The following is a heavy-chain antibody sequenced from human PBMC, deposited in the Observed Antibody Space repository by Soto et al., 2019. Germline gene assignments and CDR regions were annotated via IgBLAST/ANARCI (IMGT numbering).Heavy chain of an antibody. CDR1: GDTVTKYG. V-gene: IGHV1-18*01. D-gene: IGHD6-19*01. J-gene: IGHJ4*02. CDR2: ISFYNGHT. Sequence: QVQLVQSGGEVKKPGASVKVSCKASGDTVTKYGISWVRQAPGQGLEWLGWISFYNGHTNYALKFQDRITFTTDTSPSTASMEWRSLTSDDTAVYYCASATSIAVAGKETWGQGTLVTVSS. CDR3: ASATSIAVAGKET.